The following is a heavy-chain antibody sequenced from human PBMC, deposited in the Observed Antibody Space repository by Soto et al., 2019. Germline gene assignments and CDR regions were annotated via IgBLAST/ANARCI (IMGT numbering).Heavy chain of an antibody. CDR3: ASRYSSSWYYFDY. Sequence: QVQLVESGGGLVKPGGSLRLSCAASGFTFSDYYMSWIRQAPGKGLEWVSYISSSSSYTNYADSVKGRFTISRDNAKNSLYLQMNSLRAEDTAVYYCASRYSSSWYYFDYWGQGTLVTVSS. CDR1: GFTFSDYY. J-gene: IGHJ4*02. V-gene: IGHV3-11*06. D-gene: IGHD6-13*01. CDR2: ISSSSSYT.